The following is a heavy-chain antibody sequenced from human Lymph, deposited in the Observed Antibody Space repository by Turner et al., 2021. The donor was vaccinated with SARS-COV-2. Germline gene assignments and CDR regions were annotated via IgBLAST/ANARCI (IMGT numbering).Heavy chain of an antibody. J-gene: IGHJ4*02. CDR2: ISSSSSYI. CDR3: ARDIPTTADYFDY. V-gene: IGHV3-21*01. D-gene: IGHD4-17*01. Sequence: EVQLVESGGGLVKPGGSLRPSCAASGFTFSTYSMNWVRQGPGKGLAWISSISSSSSYISYADSVKDRFTISRDDDKNSLYLQMNSLRAEDTAVYYCARDIPTTADYFDYWGQGTLVTVSS. CDR1: GFTFSTYS.